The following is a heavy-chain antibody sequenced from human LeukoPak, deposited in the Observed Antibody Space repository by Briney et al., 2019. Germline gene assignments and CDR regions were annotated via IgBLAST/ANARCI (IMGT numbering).Heavy chain of an antibody. CDR1: GYTFTSYA. CDR2: INAGNGNT. CDR3: ARGLGTNGREEY. Sequence: ASVKASCKASGYTFTSYAMHWVRQAPGQRLEWMGWINAGNGNTKYSQKFQGRVTITRDTSASTAYMELSSLRSEDTAVYYCARGLGTNGREEYWGQGTLVTVSS. V-gene: IGHV1-3*01. J-gene: IGHJ4*02. D-gene: IGHD1-1*01.